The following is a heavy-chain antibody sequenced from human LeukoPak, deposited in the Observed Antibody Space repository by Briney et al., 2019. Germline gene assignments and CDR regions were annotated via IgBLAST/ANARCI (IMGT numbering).Heavy chain of an antibody. D-gene: IGHD6-19*01. J-gene: IGHJ4*02. CDR2: IYHSGST. CDR1: GGSISSGGYY. CDR3: ARDAGAVVDY. V-gene: IGHV4-30-2*01. Sequence: SETLSLTCTVSGGSISSGGYYWSWIRQPPGKGLEWIGYIYHSGSTYYNPSLKSRVTISVDRSKNQFSLKLSSVTAADTAVYYCARDAGAVVDYWGQGTLVTVSS.